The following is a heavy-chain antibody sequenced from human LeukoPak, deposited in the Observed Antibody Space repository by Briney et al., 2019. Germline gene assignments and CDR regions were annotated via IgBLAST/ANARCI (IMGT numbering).Heavy chain of an antibody. J-gene: IGHJ6*03. D-gene: IGHD6-13*01. CDR3: ARDLEIAAAGPYYYMDV. V-gene: IGHV4-59*01. CDR1: GGSISSYY. CDR2: IYYSGST. Sequence: SETLSLTCTVSGGSISSYYWSWIRQPPGKGLEWIGYIYYSGSTNYNPSLKSRVTISVDTSKNQFSLKLSSVTAAGTAVYYCARDLEIAAAGPYYYMDVWGKGTTVTVSS.